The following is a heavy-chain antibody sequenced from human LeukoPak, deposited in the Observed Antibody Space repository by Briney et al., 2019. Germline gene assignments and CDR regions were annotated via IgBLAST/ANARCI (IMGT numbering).Heavy chain of an antibody. CDR3: ARGWNYYRGLFDP. CDR2: MNPNSGNT. J-gene: IGHJ5*02. Sequence: GASVKVSCKASGCTFTSYDINWVRQATGQGLEWMGWMNPNSGNTGYAQKFQGRVTMTRNTSISTAYMEPSSLRSEDTAVYYCARGWNYYRGLFDPWGQGTLVTVSS. V-gene: IGHV1-8*01. D-gene: IGHD3-10*01. CDR1: GCTFTSYD.